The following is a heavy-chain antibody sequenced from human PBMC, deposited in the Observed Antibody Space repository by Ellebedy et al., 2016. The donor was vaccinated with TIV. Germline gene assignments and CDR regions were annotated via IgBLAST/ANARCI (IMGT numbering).Heavy chain of an antibody. D-gene: IGHD6-19*01. CDR3: ASHGHKSVAADGGY. Sequence: GGSLRLXXEASGFTFSTFWMHWVRQVPGKGLVWVSRISPDGSTTNHADFVNGRFTISRDNAKSMLYLQMNSLRVEDTAVYYCASHGHKSVAADGGYWGQGTLVTVSS. J-gene: IGHJ4*02. CDR1: GFTFSTFW. CDR2: ISPDGSTT. V-gene: IGHV3-74*01.